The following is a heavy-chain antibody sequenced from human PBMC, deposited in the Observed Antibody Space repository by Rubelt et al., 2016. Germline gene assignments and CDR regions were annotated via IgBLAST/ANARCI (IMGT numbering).Heavy chain of an antibody. Sequence: VKVSCKASGYTFTSYGISWVRQAPGQGLEWMGWISAYNGNTNYAQKLQGRVTMTTDTSTSTAYMELRSLRSDDTAVYYCAVGYCSGGSCYYFDYWGQGTLVTVSS. CDR2: ISAYNGNT. D-gene: IGHD2-15*01. V-gene: IGHV1-18*01. CDR1: GYTFTSYG. J-gene: IGHJ4*02. CDR3: AVGYCSGGSCYYFDY.